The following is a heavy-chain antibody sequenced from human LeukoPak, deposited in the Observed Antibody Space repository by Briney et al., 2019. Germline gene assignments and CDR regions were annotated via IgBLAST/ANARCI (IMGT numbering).Heavy chain of an antibody. V-gene: IGHV4-38-2*02. CDR2: IYHSGST. CDR3: ARDFSGYIRLWAFDI. Sequence: SETLSLTCTVSGYSISSGYYWGWIRQPPGKGLEWIGSIYHSGSTYYNPSLKSRVTISVDTSKNQFSLKLSSVTAADTAVYYCARDFSGYIRLWAFDIWAKGQWSPSLQ. D-gene: IGHD3-22*01. J-gene: IGHJ3*02. CDR1: GYSISSGYY.